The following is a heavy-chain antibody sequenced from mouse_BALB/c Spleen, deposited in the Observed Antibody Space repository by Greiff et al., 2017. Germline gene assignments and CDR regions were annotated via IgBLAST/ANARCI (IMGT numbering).Heavy chain of an antibody. CDR1: GYSITSDYA. CDR2: ISYSGST. D-gene: IGHD1-1*02. V-gene: IGHV3-2*02. J-gene: IGHJ2*01. CDR3: AGGGYYFDY. Sequence: EVQLQQSGPGLVKPSQSLSLTCTVTGYSITSDYAWNWIRQFPGNKLEWMGYISYSGSTSYNPSLKSRISITRDTSKNQFFLQLNSVTTEDTATYYCAGGGYYFDYWGQGTTLTVSS.